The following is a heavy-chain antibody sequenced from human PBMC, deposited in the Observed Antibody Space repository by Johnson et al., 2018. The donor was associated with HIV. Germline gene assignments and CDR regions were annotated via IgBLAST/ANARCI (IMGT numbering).Heavy chain of an antibody. CDR3: ATLEYSSSPGGYGAFDI. Sequence: VQLVESGGGLIQPGGSLRLSCVASGFTFDDYGMSWVRQAPGKGLEWVSGINCNGGSTGYADSVKGRFTISRDNAKNSPYLQMNSLRAEDTALYYCATLEYSSSPGGYGAFDIWGQGTMVTVSS. D-gene: IGHD6-6*01. J-gene: IGHJ3*02. CDR2: INCNGGST. V-gene: IGHV3-20*04. CDR1: GFTFDDYG.